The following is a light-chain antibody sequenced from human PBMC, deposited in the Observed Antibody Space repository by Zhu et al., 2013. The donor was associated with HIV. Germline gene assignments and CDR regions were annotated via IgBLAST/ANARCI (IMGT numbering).Light chain of an antibody. CDR3: AAWDDSLNGYV. CDR2: GNS. CDR1: SSNIGARYD. J-gene: IGLJ1*01. Sequence: QSVLTQPPSVSGAPGQRVTISCIGGSSNIGARYDVHWYQQLPGTAPKLLIYGNSNRPSGVPDRFSGSKSGTSASLAISGLQSEDEADYYCAAWDDSLNGYVFGTGTKVTVL. V-gene: IGLV1-40*01.